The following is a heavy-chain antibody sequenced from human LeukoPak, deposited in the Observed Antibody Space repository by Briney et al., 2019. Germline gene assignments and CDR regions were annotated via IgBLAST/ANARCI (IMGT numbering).Heavy chain of an antibody. CDR2: IDYSGNT. D-gene: IGHD6-19*01. CDR3: ARNPVAGFDF. Sequence: SETLSLTCTASGGSISSSSYYWRWIRQPPGKGLEWIASIDYSGNTYYNPSLKSRVTMFVDTSKNQFSLRLRSVTAADTAVYYCARNPVAGFDFWGQGALVTVSS. CDR1: GGSISSSSYY. V-gene: IGHV4-39*01. J-gene: IGHJ4*02.